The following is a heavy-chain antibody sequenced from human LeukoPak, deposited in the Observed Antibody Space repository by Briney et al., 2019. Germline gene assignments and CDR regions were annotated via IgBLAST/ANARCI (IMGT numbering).Heavy chain of an antibody. Sequence: ASVKVSCKASGYTFTGYYIHWVRQAPGQGLEWMGWINPNSGGTNYAQKFQGRVTMTRDTSISTAYMELSRLRSDDTAVYYCATSFNGGSGNSPFDYWGQGTLVTVSS. CDR2: INPNSGGT. CDR1: GYTFTGYY. CDR3: ATSFNGGSGNSPFDY. D-gene: IGHD3-10*01. J-gene: IGHJ4*02. V-gene: IGHV1-2*02.